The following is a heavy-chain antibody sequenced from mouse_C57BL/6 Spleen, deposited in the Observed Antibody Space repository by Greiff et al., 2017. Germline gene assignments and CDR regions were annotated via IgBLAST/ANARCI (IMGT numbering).Heavy chain of an antibody. V-gene: IGHV5-17*01. CDR1: GFTFSDYG. J-gene: IGHJ4*01. CDR3: ARSPYGYDDYAMDY. CDR2: ISSGSSTI. D-gene: IGHD2-2*01. Sequence: EVQLQESGGGLVKPGGSLKLSCAASGFTFSDYGMHWVRQAPEKGLEWVAYISSGSSTIYYADTVKGRFTISRDNAKNTLFLQMTSLRSEDTAMYYCARSPYGYDDYAMDYWGQGTSVTVSS.